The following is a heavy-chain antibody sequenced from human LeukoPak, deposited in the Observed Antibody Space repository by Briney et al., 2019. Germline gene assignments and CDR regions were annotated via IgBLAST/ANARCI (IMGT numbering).Heavy chain of an antibody. Sequence: GASVRVSCKASGGTFSSYAISWVRQAPGQGLEWMGWISAYNGNTNYAQKLQGRVTMTTDTSTSTAYMELRSLRSDDTAVYYCARGCCGWYVDYWGQGTLVTVSS. CDR2: ISAYNGNT. V-gene: IGHV1-18*01. CDR3: ARGCCGWYVDY. D-gene: IGHD6-19*01. J-gene: IGHJ4*02. CDR1: GGTFSSYA.